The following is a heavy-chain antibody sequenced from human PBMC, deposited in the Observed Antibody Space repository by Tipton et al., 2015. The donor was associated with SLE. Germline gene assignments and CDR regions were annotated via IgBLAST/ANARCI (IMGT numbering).Heavy chain of an antibody. CDR1: GFTFRTSW. J-gene: IGHJ4*02. CDR3: ARIHYYGSGSRDY. D-gene: IGHD3-10*01. CDR2: INQDGSEK. Sequence: SLRLSCAASGFTFRTSWMSWLRQAPGKGLEWVANINQDGSEKYSLDSVKGRFTVSRDNAKDTLYLQMNSLRAEDTAVYYCARIHYYGSGSRDYWGQGTLVTVSS. V-gene: IGHV3-7*01.